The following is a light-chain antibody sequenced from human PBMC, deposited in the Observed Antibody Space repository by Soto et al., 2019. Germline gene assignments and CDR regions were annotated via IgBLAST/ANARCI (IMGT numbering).Light chain of an antibody. CDR3: QQYGSSPPVT. J-gene: IGKJ1*01. CDR2: WAS. V-gene: IGKV4-1*01. CDR1: QSVLYSSNNKNY. Sequence: DIVMTQSPDSLAVSLGERATINCKSSQSVLYSSNNKNYLAWYQQKPGQPPKLLIYWASTRESGVPDRFSGSGSGTDFTLTISRLEPEDFAVYYCQQYGSSPPVTFGQGTKVDI.